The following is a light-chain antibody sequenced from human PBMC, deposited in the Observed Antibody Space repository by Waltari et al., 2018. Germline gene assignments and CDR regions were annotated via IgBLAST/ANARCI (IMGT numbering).Light chain of an antibody. CDR1: QSVLHIPNNKNY. V-gene: IGKV4-1*01. CDR3: QQSYSIPYT. J-gene: IGKJ2*01. CDR2: WAS. Sequence: DIVMTQSPDSLAVSLGERATINCKSSQSVLHIPNNKNYLTWYQQKPGPPPKLLISWASTRESGVPDRFSGSGSGTDFTLTISSLQAEDVAVYYCQQSYSIPYTFGQGTKLEIK.